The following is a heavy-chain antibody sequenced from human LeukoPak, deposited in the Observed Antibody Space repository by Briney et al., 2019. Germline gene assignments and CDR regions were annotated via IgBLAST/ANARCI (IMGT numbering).Heavy chain of an antibody. CDR2: IYHSGST. J-gene: IGHJ4*02. V-gene: IGHV4-38-2*01. CDR1: GYSISSGYY. D-gene: IGHD4-17*01. CDR3: ARAPDYATYYFDY. Sequence: PSETLSLTCAVSGYSISSGYYWGWIRQPPGKGLEWIGSIYHSGSTYYNPSLKSRVTISVDTSKNQFSLKLSSVTAADTAVYYCARAPDYATYYFDYWGQGTLVTVSS.